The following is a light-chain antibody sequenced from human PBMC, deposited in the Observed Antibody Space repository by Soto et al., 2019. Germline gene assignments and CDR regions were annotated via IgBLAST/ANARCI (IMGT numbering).Light chain of an antibody. CDR3: HKYNSAPLT. CDR2: ASS. J-gene: IGKJ4*01. V-gene: IGKV1-27*01. Sequence: DIQMTQSPSSLSASVGDRVTITCRASQAISNYLAWYQQKPGEVPKVLIYASSILQVGVPSRFSGSGSGTDFPLAISSLQPEDVATYYCHKYNSAPLTFGGGTKVEIK. CDR1: QAISNY.